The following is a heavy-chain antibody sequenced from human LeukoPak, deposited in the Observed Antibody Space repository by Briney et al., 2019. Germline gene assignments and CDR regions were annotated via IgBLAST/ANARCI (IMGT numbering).Heavy chain of an antibody. CDR2: IYTSGST. V-gene: IGHV4-4*07. J-gene: IGHJ4*02. CDR1: GGSISSYY. CDR3: ARGGAVGATYLLLDY. D-gene: IGHD2-15*01. Sequence: SETLSLTCTVSGGSISSYYWSWIRQPAGKGLEWIGRIYTSGSTNYNPSLKSRVTISVDKSKNQFSLKLSSVTAADTAVYYCARGGAVGATYLLLDYWGQGTVVTVSS.